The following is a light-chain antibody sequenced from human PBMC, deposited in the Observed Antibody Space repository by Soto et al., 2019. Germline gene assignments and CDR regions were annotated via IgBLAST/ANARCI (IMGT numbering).Light chain of an antibody. CDR1: QSIANY. Sequence: TQSPDTLSLSPRERATLSCRASQSIANYVAWYQQRPGKAPNLLIFGAKTLQSGVPSRFSGSGYGTDFTLTITTLQPEDVGIYYCQQCHATPLTFGQGTRLEIK. CDR2: GAK. J-gene: IGKJ5*01. V-gene: IGKV1-39*01. CDR3: QQCHATPLT.